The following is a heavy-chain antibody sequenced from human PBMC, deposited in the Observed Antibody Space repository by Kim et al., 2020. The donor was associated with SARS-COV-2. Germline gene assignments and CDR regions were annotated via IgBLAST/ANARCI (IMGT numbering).Heavy chain of an antibody. CDR2: IGSSGGTT. Sequence: GGSLRLSCAASGFSFSSHSLTWVRQAPGKAPEWVSNIGSSGGTTYYAHSVKGRFTISRDSSKNTLSLRMNYLSAEDSAVYYCARGAGKFNTRLDAWGQGT. V-gene: IGHV3-23*01. CDR1: GFSFSSHS. D-gene: IGHD1-26*01. CDR3: ARGAGKFNTRLDA. J-gene: IGHJ5*02.